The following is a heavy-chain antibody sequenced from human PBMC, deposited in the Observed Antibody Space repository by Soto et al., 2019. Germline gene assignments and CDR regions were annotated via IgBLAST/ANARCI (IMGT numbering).Heavy chain of an antibody. CDR2: ISHTGST. CDR3: ARDIGRNSGLFDY. J-gene: IGHJ4*02. Sequence: SETLSLTCAVSGDSIGSDVYFWSWIRQPPGKGLEWVGYISHTGSTSYNPSLKSRVTMSVDRSRNQFSLKLSSVTAADTAIYYCARDIGRNSGLFDYWGQGTLVTVSS. D-gene: IGHD5-12*01. V-gene: IGHV4-30-2*01. CDR1: GDSIGSDVYF.